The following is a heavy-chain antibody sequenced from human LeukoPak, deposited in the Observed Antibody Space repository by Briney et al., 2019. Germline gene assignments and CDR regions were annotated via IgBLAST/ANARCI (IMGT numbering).Heavy chain of an antibody. CDR1: GFTVSFNY. D-gene: IGHD2-8*01. CDR2: ISSGGSLT. CDR3: ARRFCTTADCPLGY. V-gene: IGHV3-53*01. Sequence: GGSLRLSCAASGFTVSFNYMSWVRQAPGKGLEWVSSISSGGSLTYYADSVKGRLTISRDNSKNTLFLQMSSLRAEDTAMYYCARRFCTTADCPLGYWGQGTLVTVSS. J-gene: IGHJ4*02.